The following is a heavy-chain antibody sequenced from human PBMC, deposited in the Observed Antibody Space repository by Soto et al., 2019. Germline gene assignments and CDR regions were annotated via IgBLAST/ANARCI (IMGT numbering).Heavy chain of an antibody. CDR1: GFTFSSYS. CDR3: ARAPRGFGRRYAFDI. CDR2: ISSSSSTI. J-gene: IGHJ3*02. V-gene: IGHV3-48*01. Sequence: GGSLRLSCAASGFTFSSYSMNWVRQAPGKGLEWVSYISSSSSTIYYADSVKGRFTISRDNAKNSLYLQMNSLRAEDTAVYYCARAPRGFGRRYAFDIWGQGTMVTVSS. D-gene: IGHD3-10*01.